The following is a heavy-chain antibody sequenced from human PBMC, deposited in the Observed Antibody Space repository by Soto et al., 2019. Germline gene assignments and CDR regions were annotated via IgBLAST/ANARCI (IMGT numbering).Heavy chain of an antibody. CDR3: AKTSARAFRAYFDS. Sequence: QVQLVQSGADVKKPGASVKVSCKASGYTFTSYCMHWVRQAPGQGLEWLGVINPSGGSTTYAEKFQGRVSMTRDTSTSTVYMELSSLRSDDTAVYYCAKTSARAFRAYFDSWGQGTLVPVSS. J-gene: IGHJ4*02. CDR2: INPSGGST. V-gene: IGHV1-46*01. CDR1: GYTFTSYC. D-gene: IGHD3-3*02.